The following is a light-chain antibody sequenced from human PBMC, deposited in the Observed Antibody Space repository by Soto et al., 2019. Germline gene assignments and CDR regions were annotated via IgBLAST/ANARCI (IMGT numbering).Light chain of an antibody. CDR1: SSDVGAYIF. CDR3: ASWDDNLNGPV. Sequence: QSVLTQPPSATGSPGQSVTISCTGTSSDVGAYIFVSWYQQHPGKAPKLMVYDVNRRPPGVPDRFFGSKSGNTASLTVSGLQAEDEADYYCASWDDNLNGPVFGRGTK. V-gene: IGLV2-8*01. J-gene: IGLJ2*01. CDR2: DVN.